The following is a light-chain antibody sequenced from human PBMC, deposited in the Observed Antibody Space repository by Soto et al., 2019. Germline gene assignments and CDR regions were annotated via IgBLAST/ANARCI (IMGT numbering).Light chain of an antibody. Sequence: QSVLTQPASVSGSPGQSITISCTGTSSDVGGYNYVSWYQQHPGKAPELMIYDVSNRPSGVSNRFSGSKSGNTASLTISGLQAEDEADYYCSSYTSSSTPHVVFGGGTRLTVL. CDR1: SSDVGGYNY. V-gene: IGLV2-14*01. CDR2: DVS. J-gene: IGLJ2*01. CDR3: SSYTSSSTPHVV.